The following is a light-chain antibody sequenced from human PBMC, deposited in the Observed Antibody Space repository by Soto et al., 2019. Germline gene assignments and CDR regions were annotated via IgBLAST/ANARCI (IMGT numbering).Light chain of an antibody. J-gene: IGKJ4*01. CDR1: QSLNSY. CDR3: QQRRDWPLT. Sequence: EIVLTQSPATLYLSPGEMATLSCRASQSLNSYLAWFQQKPGQAPRLLIYDASNRAADIPARFSGSGSGTDFTLTISSLEPADFAIYYCQQRRDWPLTFGGGTKVEIK. CDR2: DAS. V-gene: IGKV3-11*01.